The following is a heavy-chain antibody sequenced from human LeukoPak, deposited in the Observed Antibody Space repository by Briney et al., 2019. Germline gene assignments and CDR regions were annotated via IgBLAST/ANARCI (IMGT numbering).Heavy chain of an antibody. CDR2: IRYDGSNK. CDR1: GFTFSSYG. D-gene: IGHD2-15*01. Sequence: PGGSLRLSCAASGFTFSSYGMHWVRQAPGKGLEWVAFIRYDGSNKYYADSVKGRFTISRDNTKNTLYLQMNSLRAEDTAVYYCATDLTPGIVVVVAAVLDYWGQGTLVTVSS. V-gene: IGHV3-30*02. CDR3: ATDLTPGIVVVVAAVLDY. J-gene: IGHJ4*02.